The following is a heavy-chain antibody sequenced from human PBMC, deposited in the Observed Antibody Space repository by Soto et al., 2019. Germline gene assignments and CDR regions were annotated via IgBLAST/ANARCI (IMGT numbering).Heavy chain of an antibody. CDR1: GGSISSGDYS. CDR3: XXXXXXXXXXDP. J-gene: IGHJ5*02. Sequence: QLQLQESGSGLVKPSQTLSLTCAVSGGSISSGDYSWSWIRQPPGKGLEWIGYIYHSRSTYYNPSLKSRVTISVDRSKNQFSLKLSSVTAAXXAXXXXXXXXXXXXXXDPWGQGTLVTVSS. CDR2: IYHSRST. V-gene: IGHV4-30-2*01.